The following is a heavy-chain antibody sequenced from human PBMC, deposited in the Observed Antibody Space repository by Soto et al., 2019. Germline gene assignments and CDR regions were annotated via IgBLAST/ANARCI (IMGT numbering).Heavy chain of an antibody. CDR1: ITTGVG. D-gene: IGHD3-16*01. CDR3: AHSDVDKHDAFDM. Sequence: ITTGVGVNWIRQPPGKALEWLAIIYWDDDKRYSPSLRSRLSISKDPSTDEVVITMTNMDPVDTGKYYCAHSDVDKHDAFDMWGQGTVVTVSS. J-gene: IGHJ3*02. CDR2: IYWDDDK. V-gene: IGHV2-5*02.